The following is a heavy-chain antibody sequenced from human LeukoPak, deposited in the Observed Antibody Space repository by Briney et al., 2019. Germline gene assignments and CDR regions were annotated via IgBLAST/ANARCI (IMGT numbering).Heavy chain of an antibody. V-gene: IGHV1-8*01. CDR1: GYTFTSYD. Sequence: ASVKVSCKASGYTFTSYDINWVRQATGQGLEWMGWMNPNSGNTGYAQKFQGRVTMTRNTSISTAYMELSSLRSEDTAAYYCARVFSSSSLMNYYYMDVWGKGTTVTVSS. D-gene: IGHD2-2*01. J-gene: IGHJ6*03. CDR2: MNPNSGNT. CDR3: ARVFSSSSLMNYYYMDV.